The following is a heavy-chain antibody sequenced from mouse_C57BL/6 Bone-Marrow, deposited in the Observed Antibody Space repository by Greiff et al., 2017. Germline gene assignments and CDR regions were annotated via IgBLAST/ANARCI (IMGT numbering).Heavy chain of an antibody. CDR3: THYGSSFYWYFDV. J-gene: IGHJ1*03. Sequence: VQLQQSGTVLARPGASVKMSCKTSGYTFTSYWMHWVKQRPGQGLEWIGAIYPGNSDTSYNQKFKGKAKLTAVTSASTAYMELNSLTNEDSAVYYCTHYGSSFYWYFDVWGTGTTVTVSS. CDR1: GYTFTSYW. V-gene: IGHV1-5*01. CDR2: IYPGNSDT. D-gene: IGHD1-1*01.